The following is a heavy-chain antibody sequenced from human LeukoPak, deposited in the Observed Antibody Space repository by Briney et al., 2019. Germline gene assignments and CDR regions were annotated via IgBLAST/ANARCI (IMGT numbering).Heavy chain of an antibody. CDR2: ISSSGSTI. Sequence: GGSLRLSCAASGFDFSIYRMNWVRQAPGKGLEWVSYISSSGSTIYYADSVKGRFTISRDNAKNSLYLQMNSLRAEDTAVYYCARDDTAVAGTELDYWGQGTLVTVSS. CDR1: GFDFSIYR. D-gene: IGHD6-19*01. V-gene: IGHV3-48*04. CDR3: ARDDTAVAGTELDY. J-gene: IGHJ4*02.